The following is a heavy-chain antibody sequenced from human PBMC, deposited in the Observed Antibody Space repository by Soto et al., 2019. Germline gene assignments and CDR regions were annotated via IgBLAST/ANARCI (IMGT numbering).Heavy chain of an antibody. D-gene: IGHD6-19*01. CDR2: IKSKTDGGTT. Sequence: GGSLRLSCAASGFTFSNAWMNWVRQAPGKGLEWVGRIKSKTDGGTTDYAAPVKGRFTISRDDSKNTLYLQMNSLKTEDTAVYYCTTDPFDLAVAGTECLWGQGTLVTVSS. V-gene: IGHV3-15*07. CDR3: TTDPFDLAVAGTECL. CDR1: GFTFSNAW. J-gene: IGHJ4*02.